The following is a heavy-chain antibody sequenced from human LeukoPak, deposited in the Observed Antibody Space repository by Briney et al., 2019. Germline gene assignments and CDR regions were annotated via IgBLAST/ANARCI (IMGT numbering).Heavy chain of an antibody. CDR1: GFTFSNAW. V-gene: IGHV3-15*01. D-gene: IGHD3-9*01. J-gene: IGHJ4*02. CDR3: TTDPDSWLFVDY. Sequence: PGGSLRLSCAASGFTFSNAWMSWVRQAPGKGLEWVGRIKSKTDGGTTDYAAPVKRRFTISRDDSKNTLYLQMNSLKTEDTAVYYCTTDPDSWLFVDYWGQGTLVTVSS. CDR2: IKSKTDGGTT.